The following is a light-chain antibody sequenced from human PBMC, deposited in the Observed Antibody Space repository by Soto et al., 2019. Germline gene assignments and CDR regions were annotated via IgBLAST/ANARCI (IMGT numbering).Light chain of an antibody. Sequence: IVMTQSPATLSLSPGVRATLSCRTSQSISTSKLAWYQQRPGQAPRLLMYGASRRATGIPDRFSGSGSGTDFTLTISRLESEDVAVYYCQQYVNFVWTFGQGTKVDIK. CDR3: QQYVNFVWT. CDR2: GAS. CDR1: QSISTSK. J-gene: IGKJ1*01. V-gene: IGKV3-20*01.